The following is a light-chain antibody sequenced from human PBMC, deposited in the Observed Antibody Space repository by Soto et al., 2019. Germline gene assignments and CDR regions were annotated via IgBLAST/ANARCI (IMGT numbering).Light chain of an antibody. J-gene: IGLJ1*01. CDR2: EVN. V-gene: IGLV2-14*01. CDR1: SSDVGGYNY. Sequence: QSVLTQPASVSGSPGQSITISCTGTSSDVGGYNYVSWYQQHPGKAPKLMIYEVNNRPSGVSNRFSGSKSGNTASLTISGLQAEDEADYYCSSYTSSSTGVFGTGTKGTVL. CDR3: SSYTSSSTGV.